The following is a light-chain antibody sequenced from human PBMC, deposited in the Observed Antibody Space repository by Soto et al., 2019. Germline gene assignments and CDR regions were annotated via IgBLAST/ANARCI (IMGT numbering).Light chain of an antibody. CDR1: QSVSSSY. Sequence: EIVLTQSPGTLSLSPGERATLSCRASQSVSSSYLAWYQQKPGQAPRLLIYGASSRATGIPDRFSGSGSGTDFTLTISRLEPEDFAVYYCQQYGRSSGTFGQGTKVEMK. J-gene: IGKJ1*01. CDR3: QQYGRSSGT. CDR2: GAS. V-gene: IGKV3-20*01.